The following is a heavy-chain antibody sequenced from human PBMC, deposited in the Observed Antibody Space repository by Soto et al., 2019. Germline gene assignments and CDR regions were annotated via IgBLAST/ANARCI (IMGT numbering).Heavy chain of an antibody. CDR1: GFIFSSYS. CDR2: ISSSSSYI. D-gene: IGHD3-22*01. Sequence: EVQLVESGGGLVKPGGSLRLSCAASGFIFSSYSMNWVRQAPGKGLEWVSSISSSSSYIYYADSLKGRFTISRDNAKNSLYLQVNSLRAEDTAVYYCATGEYYYDSSGYYYCWGQGTLVTVSP. CDR3: ATGEYYYDSSGYYYC. V-gene: IGHV3-21*01. J-gene: IGHJ4*02.